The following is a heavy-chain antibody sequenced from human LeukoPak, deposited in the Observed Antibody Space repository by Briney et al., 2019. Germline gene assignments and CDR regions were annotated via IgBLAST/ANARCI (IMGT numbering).Heavy chain of an antibody. CDR2: IYLGDSDT. CDR3: ARQRTDYYDSSGYYYSDY. V-gene: IGHV5-51*01. CDR1: GYSFTSYW. D-gene: IGHD3-22*01. J-gene: IGHJ4*02. Sequence: KTGGSLKISGKGSGYSFTSYWIAWVGQIPGKGLDGMGIIYLGDSDTRHSPSFQGQVTISADKSISTAYLQWSSLKASDTAMYYCARQRTDYYDSSGYYYSDYWGQGTLVTVSS.